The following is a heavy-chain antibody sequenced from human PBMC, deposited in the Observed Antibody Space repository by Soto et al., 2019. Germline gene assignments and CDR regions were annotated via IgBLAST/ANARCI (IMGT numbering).Heavy chain of an antibody. CDR1: GYTFTSYY. J-gene: IGHJ4*02. CDR2: INPSGGST. D-gene: IGHD2-8*01. CDR3: ARWGLYCPNGVCDRLFDY. Sequence: ASVKVSCKASGYTFTSYYIHWVRQAPGQGLEWMGIINPSGGSTTYAQKFQGRVTMTRDTSTSTVYMELSSLRSEDTAVYYRARWGLYCPNGVCDRLFDYWGQGTLVTVSS. V-gene: IGHV1-46*01.